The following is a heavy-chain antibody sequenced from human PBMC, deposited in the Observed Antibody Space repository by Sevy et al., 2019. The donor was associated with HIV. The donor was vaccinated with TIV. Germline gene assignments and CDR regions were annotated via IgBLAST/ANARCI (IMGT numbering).Heavy chain of an antibody. Sequence: SETLSLTCGVSGGSISSSNWWHWVRQPPGKGLEWIGEIYRSGSTNNNPSLKSRVTISVDNSKNQFSLQLNSVTAADTAVYYCARGFDSPRGFDPWGQGTLVTVSS. D-gene: IGHD3-10*01. CDR1: GGSISSSNW. CDR3: ARGFDSPRGFDP. J-gene: IGHJ5*02. CDR2: IYRSGST. V-gene: IGHV4-4*02.